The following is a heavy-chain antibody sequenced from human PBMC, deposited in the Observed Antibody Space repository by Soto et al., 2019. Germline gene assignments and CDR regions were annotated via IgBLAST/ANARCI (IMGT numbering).Heavy chain of an antibody. Sequence: QVQLVESGGGVVQPGRSLRLSCAASGFTFSSYGMHWVRQAPGKGLEWVAVISYDGSNKYYADSVKGRFTISRDNSKNTLYLQMNSLRVEDTAVYYCAKDRRGLVDPWGQGTLVTVSS. J-gene: IGHJ5*02. CDR1: GFTFSSYG. D-gene: IGHD3-10*01. V-gene: IGHV3-30*18. CDR3: AKDRRGLVDP. CDR2: ISYDGSNK.